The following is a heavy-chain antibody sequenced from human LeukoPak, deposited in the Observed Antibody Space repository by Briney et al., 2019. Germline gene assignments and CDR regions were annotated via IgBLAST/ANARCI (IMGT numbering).Heavy chain of an antibody. D-gene: IGHD2-2*01. V-gene: IGHV4-31*03. CDR1: GGSISRGGYY. Sequence: PSETLSLTCTVSGGSISRGGYYWSWIRQHPGKGLEWIGYIDNSGSAYYNPSLKSRVTISVDTSQNQFSLKLSSVTAADTAVYYCARISIAVVPAYFDYWGQGTPVTVSS. CDR2: IDNSGSA. CDR3: ARISIAVVPAYFDY. J-gene: IGHJ4*02.